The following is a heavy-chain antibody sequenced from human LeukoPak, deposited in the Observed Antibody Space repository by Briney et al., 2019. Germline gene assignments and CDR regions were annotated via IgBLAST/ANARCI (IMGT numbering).Heavy chain of an antibody. D-gene: IGHD1-7*01. CDR3: AKDRWQESENYYHYFDY. Sequence: GGSLRLSCAASGFTFGSSLMHWVRQAPGKGLEWVAVIWHDESRQYYVDSVKGRFTISRDNSRNTVDLQMNSLRAEDTAVYYCAKDRWQESENYYHYFDYWGQGILVTVSS. J-gene: IGHJ4*02. CDR2: IWHDESRQ. V-gene: IGHV3-33*06. CDR1: GFTFGSSL.